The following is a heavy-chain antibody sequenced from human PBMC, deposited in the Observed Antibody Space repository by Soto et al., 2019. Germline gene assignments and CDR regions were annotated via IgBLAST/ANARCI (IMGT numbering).Heavy chain of an antibody. CDR2: IYYSGST. CDR1: GGSISSSSYY. V-gene: IGHV4-39*01. J-gene: IGHJ3*02. Sequence: QVQLQESGPGLVKPSETLSLTCTVSGGSISSSSYYWGWIRQPPGKGLEWIGSIYYSGSTYYNPSLKSRVTISVDTSKNQFSLKLSSVTAADTAVYYCARHAPGLAARDAFDIWGQGTMVTVSS. D-gene: IGHD6-6*01. CDR3: ARHAPGLAARDAFDI.